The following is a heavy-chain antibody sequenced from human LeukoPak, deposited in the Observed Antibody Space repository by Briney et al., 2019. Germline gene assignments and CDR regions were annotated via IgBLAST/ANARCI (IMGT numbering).Heavy chain of an antibody. CDR1: GGSISSGDYY. CDR2: IYYSGST. J-gene: IGHJ4*02. D-gene: IGHD5-12*01. Sequence: SETLSLTCTVSGGSISSGDYYWSWIRQPPGKGLEWIGYIYYSGSTYYNPSLKSRVTISVDTSKNQFSLKLSSVTAADTAVYYCARDSPRSYSGYPYYFDYWGQGTLVTVSS. CDR3: ARDSPRSYSGYPYYFDY. V-gene: IGHV4-30-4*01.